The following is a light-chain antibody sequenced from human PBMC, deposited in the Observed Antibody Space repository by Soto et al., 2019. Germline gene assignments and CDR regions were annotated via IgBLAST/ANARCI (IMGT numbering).Light chain of an antibody. CDR3: QQLRMYPST. Sequence: DIQMTQSPSSLSASVGDRVTITCLASRYIRSDLSWYQQRPGQAPKVLIYVASNLYGGVPSRFSGSGSGTDFAPTITSLQAEDFATYYCQQLRMYPSTFGGGTKVDIK. CDR1: RYIRSD. V-gene: IGKV1-17*01. CDR2: VAS. J-gene: IGKJ4*01.